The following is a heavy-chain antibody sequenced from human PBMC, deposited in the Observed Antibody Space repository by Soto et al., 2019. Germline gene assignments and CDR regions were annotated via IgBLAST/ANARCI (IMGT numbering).Heavy chain of an antibody. D-gene: IGHD6-19*01. V-gene: IGHV2-26*02. CDR2: IFSNDEK. Sequence: QVTLKESGPVLVKPTETLTLTCTVSGFSLSNARMGVSWIRQPPGKALEWLAHIFSNDEKSYSTSLKSRLTISKDTSESHVVLIMTNMDPVDTATYYCARIALAGPYDYYFDYWGQGTLVTVSS. CDR3: ARIALAGPYDYYFDY. CDR1: GFSLSNARMG. J-gene: IGHJ4*02.